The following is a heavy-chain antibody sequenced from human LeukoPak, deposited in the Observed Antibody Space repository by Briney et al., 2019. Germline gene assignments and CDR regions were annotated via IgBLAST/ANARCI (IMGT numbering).Heavy chain of an antibody. CDR1: GGSFSGYY. CDR2: IKHSGST. Sequence: PSETLSLTCAVYGGSFSGYYWSWIRQPPGKGLEWIGEIKHSGSTNYNPSLKSRVTISVDTSKNQFSLKLSSVTAADTAVYYCARGWSGRIVATIATLDYWGQGTLVTVSS. D-gene: IGHD5-12*01. J-gene: IGHJ4*02. CDR3: ARGWSGRIVATIATLDY. V-gene: IGHV4-34*01.